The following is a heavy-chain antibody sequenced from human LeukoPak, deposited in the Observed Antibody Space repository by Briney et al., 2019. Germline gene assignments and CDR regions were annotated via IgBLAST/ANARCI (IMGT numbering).Heavy chain of an antibody. D-gene: IGHD2-21*02. CDR3: ARVRHIVVVTAVADAFDI. J-gene: IGHJ3*02. CDR2: IIPIFGTA. CDR1: GGTFSSYA. Sequence: ASVKVSCKASGGTFSSYAISWVRQAPGQGLEWMGGIIPIFGTANYAQKFQGGVTITADESTSTAYMELSSLRSEDTAVYYCARVRHIVVVTAVADAFDIWGQGTMVTVSS. V-gene: IGHV1-69*01.